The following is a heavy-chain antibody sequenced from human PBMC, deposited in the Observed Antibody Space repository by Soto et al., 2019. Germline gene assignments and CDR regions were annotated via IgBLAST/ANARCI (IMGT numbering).Heavy chain of an antibody. D-gene: IGHD3-16*01. CDR3: AKDGGVRQYYYSYGMDV. CDR2: IWYDGSDK. V-gene: IGHV3-33*06. CDR1: GFAFSSYT. J-gene: IGHJ6*02. Sequence: QVQLVESGGGVVQPGRSLRLSCAASGFAFSSYTMHWVRQTPGKGLEWVATIWYDGSDKYYADSVKGRFTISRDNSQNSLYLQMNSLGAEDTAVYYCAKDGGVRQYYYSYGMDVWGQGTTVTVSS.